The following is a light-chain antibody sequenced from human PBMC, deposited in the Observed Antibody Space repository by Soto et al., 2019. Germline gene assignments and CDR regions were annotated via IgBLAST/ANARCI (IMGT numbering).Light chain of an antibody. CDR1: HSVSSSY. Sequence: ELVRTQSPVTLSSSPGERATLSCRVGHSVSSSYLAWYQQKPGQAPRLLIYSASSRATGIPDRFSGSGSGADYTLTISRLEPEDSAMYYCQQYGYSFWTFGQGTKVDFK. V-gene: IGKV3-20*01. CDR3: QQYGYSFWT. J-gene: IGKJ1*01. CDR2: SAS.